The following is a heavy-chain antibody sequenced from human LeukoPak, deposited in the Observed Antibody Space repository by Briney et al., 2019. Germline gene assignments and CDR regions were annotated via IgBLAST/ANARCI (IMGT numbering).Heavy chain of an antibody. CDR1: GFTFYDYA. Sequence: GGSLTLSCAASGFTFYDYAMHWVRQVPGKGLEWVGGVNRNSDTIAYGDSVKGRFTISRDSARNSLYLQMNNLRTEDTALYYCAKDLAVGTTPRVYAFDVWGQGTMVTVS. V-gene: IGHV3-9*01. CDR2: VNRNSDTI. J-gene: IGHJ3*01. D-gene: IGHD1-26*01. CDR3: AKDLAVGTTPRVYAFDV.